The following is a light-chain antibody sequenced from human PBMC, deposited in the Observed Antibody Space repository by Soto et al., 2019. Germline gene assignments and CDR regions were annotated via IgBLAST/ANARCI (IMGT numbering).Light chain of an antibody. V-gene: IGKV3-20*01. CDR2: GAS. Sequence: EIVLTQSPGTLSLSPGERATLSCRASQSVSSSYLAWYQQKPGQAPRLLVYGASSRATGIADRFSGSGSGTDFPLTISRLEPEDFAVYYCQQYGRSPAFGGGTKVEIK. J-gene: IGKJ4*01. CDR1: QSVSSSY. CDR3: QQYGRSPA.